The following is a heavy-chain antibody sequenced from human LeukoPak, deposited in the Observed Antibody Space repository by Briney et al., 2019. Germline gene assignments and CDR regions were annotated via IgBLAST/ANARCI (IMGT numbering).Heavy chain of an antibody. CDR3: ARGDYDSSGYYEV. D-gene: IGHD3-22*01. V-gene: IGHV3-11*05. J-gene: IGHJ4*02. Sequence: GGSLRLSCAASGFTFSDYSMSWIRQAPGKGLECVSYRSSSSYTNYADSVRGRFTISRDNAKNSLYLQMNSLRAEDTAVYYCARGDYDSSGYYEVWGQGTLVTVSS. CDR1: GFTFSDYS. CDR2: RSSSSYT.